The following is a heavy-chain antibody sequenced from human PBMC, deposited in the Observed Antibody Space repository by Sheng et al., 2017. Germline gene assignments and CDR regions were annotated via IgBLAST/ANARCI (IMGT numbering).Heavy chain of an antibody. D-gene: IGHD3-16*02. CDR2: IIPIFGTA. CDR3: AITQSYDYVWWSYRGHYWYFDL. Sequence: PGQGLEWMGGIIPIFGTANYAQKFQGRVTITADESTSTAYMELSSLRSEDTAVYYCAITQSYDYVWWSYRGHYWYFDLWGRGTLVTVSS. V-gene: IGHV1-69*01. J-gene: IGHJ2*01.